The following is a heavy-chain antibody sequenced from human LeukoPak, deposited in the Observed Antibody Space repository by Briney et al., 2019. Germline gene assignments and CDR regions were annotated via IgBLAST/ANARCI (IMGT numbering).Heavy chain of an antibody. CDR1: GFTFSTYR. J-gene: IGHJ6*03. CDR2: ISSSSSYI. Sequence: GGSLRLSCAASGFTFSTYRMNWVRQVPGKGLEWVSSISSSSSYIYYADSVKGRFTISRDNAKNSLFLQMHSLRAEDTAVYYCARAAIAAARIYYYMDVWGKGTTVTVSS. V-gene: IGHV3-21*01. CDR3: ARAAIAAARIYYYMDV. D-gene: IGHD6-13*01.